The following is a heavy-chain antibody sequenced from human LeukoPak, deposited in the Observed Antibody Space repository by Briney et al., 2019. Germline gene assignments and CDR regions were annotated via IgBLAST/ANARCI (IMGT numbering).Heavy chain of an antibody. CDR3: ARDLSSSSSMDV. CDR2: IYYSGST. V-gene: IGHV4-59*01. D-gene: IGHD6-6*01. Sequence: KPSETLSLTCTVSGGSISSNYWHWLRQPPGKGLEWIAYIYYSGSTNHNPSLKSRVTISVDTSKNQFSLKLSSVTAADTAVYYCARDLSSSSSMDVWGKGTTVTVSS. J-gene: IGHJ6*04. CDR1: GGSISSNY.